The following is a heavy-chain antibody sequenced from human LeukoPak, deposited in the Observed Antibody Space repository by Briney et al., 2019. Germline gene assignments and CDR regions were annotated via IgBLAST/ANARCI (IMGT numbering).Heavy chain of an antibody. CDR3: ARDRPTYYDFWSGSHDAFGI. V-gene: IGHV1-18*01. Sequence: ASVKVSCKASGYTFTSYGISWVRQAPGQGLEWMGWISAYNGNTNYAQKLQGRVTMTTDTSTSTAYMELRSLRSDDTAVYYCARDRPTYYDFWSGSHDAFGIWGQGTMVTVSS. CDR2: ISAYNGNT. D-gene: IGHD3-3*01. J-gene: IGHJ3*02. CDR1: GYTFTSYG.